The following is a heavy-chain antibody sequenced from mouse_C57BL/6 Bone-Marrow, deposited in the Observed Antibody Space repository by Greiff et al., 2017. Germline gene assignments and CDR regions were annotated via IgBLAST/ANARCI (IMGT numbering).Heavy chain of an antibody. D-gene: IGHD2-1*01. Sequence: VQLQQSGAVLVWPGTSVKVSCTASVYAFSHYLIEWVKQRPGQGLEWIGVINPGSGGTHYNEKFKGKATLTADKSASTDYMQLSSLTSEDSAVYFCARANYGNWYFEVWGTGTTVTVSS. J-gene: IGHJ1*03. CDR2: INPGSGGT. CDR3: ARANYGNWYFEV. CDR1: VYAFSHYL. V-gene: IGHV1-54*01.